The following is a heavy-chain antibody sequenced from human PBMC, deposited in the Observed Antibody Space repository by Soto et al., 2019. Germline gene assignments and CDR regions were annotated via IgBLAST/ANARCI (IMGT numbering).Heavy chain of an antibody. CDR2: IYYSGST. J-gene: IGHJ1*01. CDR3: ARTIVVVPAAIWYFQH. V-gene: IGHV4-31*03. Sequence: SETLSLTCTVSGGSISSGGYYWSWIRQHPGKGLEWIGYIYYSGSTYYNPSLESRVTISVDTSKNQFSLKLSSVTAADTAVYYCARTIVVVPAAIWYFQHWGQGTLVTVSS. CDR1: GGSISSGGYY. D-gene: IGHD2-2*02.